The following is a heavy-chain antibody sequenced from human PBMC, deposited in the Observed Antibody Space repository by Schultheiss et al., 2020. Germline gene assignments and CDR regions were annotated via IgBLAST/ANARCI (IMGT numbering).Heavy chain of an antibody. V-gene: IGHV3-21*05. CDR1: GFTFTNYV. D-gene: IGHD3-22*01. Sequence: GGSLRLSCAASGFTFTNYVMTWVRQAPGKGLEWVSYISSSSSYTNYADSVKGRFTISRDNSKNTLYLQMNSLRAEDTAVYYCASDPLLSYYYDNSRRRSAFDIWGQGTMVTVSS. J-gene: IGHJ3*02. CDR3: ASDPLLSYYYDNSRRRSAFDI. CDR2: ISSSSSYT.